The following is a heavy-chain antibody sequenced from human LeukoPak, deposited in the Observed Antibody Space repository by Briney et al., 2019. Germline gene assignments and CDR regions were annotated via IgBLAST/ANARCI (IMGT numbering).Heavy chain of an antibody. CDR3: ARDSPGPYYYGSRGPYV. Sequence: GGSLRLSCAASGFTVSSNYMNWVPQAPGKVLEWVSVIYSGGSTYYADSVKARFTISRDNSKNTLYLQMNSLRAEDTAVYYCARDSPGPYYYGSRGPYVWGQGTLVTVSS. D-gene: IGHD3-22*01. J-gene: IGHJ4*02. CDR1: GFTVSSNY. CDR2: IYSGGST. V-gene: IGHV3-66*02.